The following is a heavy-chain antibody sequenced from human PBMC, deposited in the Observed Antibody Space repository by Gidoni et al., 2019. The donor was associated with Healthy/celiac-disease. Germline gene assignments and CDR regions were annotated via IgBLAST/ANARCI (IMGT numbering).Heavy chain of an antibody. D-gene: IGHD2-21*01. V-gene: IGHV3-15*01. CDR3: NTDWGGEHYYYGMDV. Sequence: EVQLVASGGGLVQPGGSLRLSCASSGFTFSNAWLSWVRQAPGNGVEWVGRMKSKTDGGTTEYAAHVKGRFNISRDDSKNTLYLQMNSRKTEDTAVYYCNTDWGGEHYYYGMDVWGQGTTVTVSS. J-gene: IGHJ6*02. CDR2: MKSKTDGGTT. CDR1: GFTFSNAW.